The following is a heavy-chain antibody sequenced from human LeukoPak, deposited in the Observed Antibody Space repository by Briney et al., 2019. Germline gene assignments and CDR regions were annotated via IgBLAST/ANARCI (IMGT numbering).Heavy chain of an antibody. J-gene: IGHJ4*02. CDR2: ISSSSTYI. CDR3: ARDPRLEISGMVIDMLDY. CDR1: GFTFSSHS. V-gene: IGHV3-21*01. D-gene: IGHD3-3*01. Sequence: PGGSLRLSCAASGFTFSSHSMNWVRQAPGKGLEWVSYISSSSTYIYYAASVKGRCAISRDNARNSLFLQMNSLRAEDSGIYYCARDPRLEISGMVIDMLDYWGQGTLVTVSS.